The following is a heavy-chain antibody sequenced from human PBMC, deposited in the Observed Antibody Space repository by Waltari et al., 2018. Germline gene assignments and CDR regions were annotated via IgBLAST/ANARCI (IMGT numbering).Heavy chain of an antibody. CDR3: ALYYYDSSGPLRVGYYYMDV. CDR2: INHRGST. CDR1: GGSFSGYY. V-gene: IGHV4-34*01. Sequence: QVQLQQWGAGLLKPSETLSLTCAVYGGSFSGYYWSWIRQPPGKGLEWIGEINHRGSTNYTPSLKSRVTISVDTSKNQFSLKLSSVTAADTAVYYCALYYYDSSGPLRVGYYYMDVWGKGTTVTISS. J-gene: IGHJ6*03. D-gene: IGHD3-22*01.